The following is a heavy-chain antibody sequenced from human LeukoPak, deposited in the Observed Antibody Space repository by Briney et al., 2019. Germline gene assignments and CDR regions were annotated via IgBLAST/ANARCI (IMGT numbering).Heavy chain of an antibody. D-gene: IGHD1-26*01. CDR1: GGSVGSSDYY. J-gene: IGHJ4*02. CDR3: ARPIEGARKGSFDC. CDR2: IYYSGST. Sequence: PSETLSLTCTVSGGSVGSSDYYWGWIRQPPGKGLEWIGSIYYSGSTYYNPSLESRVTISVDTSKNQFSLKLTSVTAADTAVYYCARPIEGARKGSFDCWGQGTLVTVSS. V-gene: IGHV4-39*01.